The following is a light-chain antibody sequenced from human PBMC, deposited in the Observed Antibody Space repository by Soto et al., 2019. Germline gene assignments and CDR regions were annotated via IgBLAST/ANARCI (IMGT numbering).Light chain of an antibody. CDR3: QQYNSYS. Sequence: DIQMTQSPSILSASVGDRVTIICRASQSISSWLAWYQQKPGTAPKLLIYHASTLESGVPSRFSGSGSGTEFTLTISSLQPDDFATYYCQQYNSYSFGQGTKVDIK. CDR2: HAS. V-gene: IGKV1-5*02. J-gene: IGKJ1*01. CDR1: QSISSW.